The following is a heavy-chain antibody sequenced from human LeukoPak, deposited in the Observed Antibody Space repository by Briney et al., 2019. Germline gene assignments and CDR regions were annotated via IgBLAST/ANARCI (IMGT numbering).Heavy chain of an antibody. V-gene: IGHV1-18*01. D-gene: IGHD3-22*01. CDR3: AREGFTYYYDSSGSFDY. CDR1: GYTFTSYG. CDR2: ISAYNGNT. Sequence: GASVKVSCKASGYTFTSYGIRWVRQAPGQGLEWMGWISAYNGNTNYAQKLQGRVTMTTDTSTSTAYMELRSLRSDDTAVYYCAREGFTYYYDSSGSFDYWGQGTLVTVSS. J-gene: IGHJ4*02.